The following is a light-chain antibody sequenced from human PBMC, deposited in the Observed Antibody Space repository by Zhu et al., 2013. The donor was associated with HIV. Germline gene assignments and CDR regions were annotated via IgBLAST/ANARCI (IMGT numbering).Light chain of an antibody. V-gene: IGKV3-20*01. J-gene: IGKJ4*01. CDR1: QSISSSY. CDR3: QQYGSSPLT. Sequence: EIVLTQSPGTLSLSPGERATLSCRASQSISSSYLAWYQQKPGQAPRLLIYDASSRATGIPDRFSGSGSGTDFTLIISRLEPEDFAVYYCQQYGSSPLTFGRRDRRWRIK. CDR2: DAS.